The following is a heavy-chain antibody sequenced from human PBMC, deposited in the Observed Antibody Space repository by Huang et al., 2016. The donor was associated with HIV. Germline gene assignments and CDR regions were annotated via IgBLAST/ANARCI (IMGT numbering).Heavy chain of an antibody. CDR1: GYTFIRYG. CDR2: ISTYKVNT. J-gene: IGHJ4*02. D-gene: IGHD4-17*01. Sequence: QVQLVQSGAEVKQPGASVKLSCKTSGYTFIRYGITWVRQAPGQGLEWMGWISTYKVNTNYAQNRQGRVTLTSDTSTSTAYMELRSLRSDDTAVYYCARGTYGDCWGQGTLVTVSS. CDR3: ARGTYGDC. V-gene: IGHV1-18*01.